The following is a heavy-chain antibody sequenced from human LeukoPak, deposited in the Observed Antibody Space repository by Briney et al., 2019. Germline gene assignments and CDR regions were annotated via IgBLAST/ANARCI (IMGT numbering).Heavy chain of an antibody. Sequence: GGSLRLSCAASGFTLSTCGMHWVRQAPGKGLEWVSVIYSGGSTYYADSVKGRFTISRDNSKNTLYLQMNSLRAEDTAVYYCAGGKPYYDSSGSDYWGQGTLVTVSS. V-gene: IGHV3-53*01. CDR3: AGGKPYYDSSGSDY. CDR1: GFTLSTCG. D-gene: IGHD3-22*01. J-gene: IGHJ4*02. CDR2: IYSGGST.